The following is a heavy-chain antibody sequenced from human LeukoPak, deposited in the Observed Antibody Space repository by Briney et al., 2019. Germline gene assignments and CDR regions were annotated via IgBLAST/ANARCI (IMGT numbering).Heavy chain of an antibody. J-gene: IGHJ4*02. CDR2: ISGSGGST. D-gene: IGHD3-9*01. CDR1: GFTFSSYA. V-gene: IGHV3-23*01. CDR3: AKANNYDILTGYPKPFDY. Sequence: GGSLRLSCAASGFTFSSYAMSWVRQAPGKGLEWVSAISGSGGSTYYADSVKGRFTISRDNSKNTLYLQMNSLRAEDTAVYYCAKANNYDILTGYPKPFDYWGQGTLVTVSS.